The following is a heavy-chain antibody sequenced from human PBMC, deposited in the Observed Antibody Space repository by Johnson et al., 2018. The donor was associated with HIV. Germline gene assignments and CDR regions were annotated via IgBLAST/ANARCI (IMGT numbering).Heavy chain of an antibody. CDR2: IYSGGST. J-gene: IGHJ3*01. CDR3: ARALGNWNFYDAFDV. Sequence: AQLVESGGGVVQPGGSLRLSCAASVFTVSSNYMSWVRQAPGKGLAWVSVIYSGGSTYYADSVKGRFTISRDNSKNTLYLQMNSLRAEDTAVYYCARALGNWNFYDAFDVWGQGTMVTVSS. V-gene: IGHV3-53*01. D-gene: IGHD1-7*01. CDR1: VFTVSSNY.